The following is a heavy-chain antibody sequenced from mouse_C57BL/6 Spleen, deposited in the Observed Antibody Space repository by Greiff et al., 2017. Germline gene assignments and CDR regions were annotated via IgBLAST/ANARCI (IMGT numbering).Heavy chain of an antibody. V-gene: IGHV1-55*01. J-gene: IGHJ2*01. D-gene: IGHD2-1*01. CDR1: GYTFTSYW. CDR3: ARGRGNYND. Sequence: VQLQQSGAELVKPGASVKMSCTASGYTFTSYWITWVEQRPGLGLEWIGDIYPGSGSTNYNEKFKSKATLTVDTSSSTAYMHLSSLTSEDSAVDYCARGRGNYNDWGQGTTLTVSS. CDR2: IYPGSGST.